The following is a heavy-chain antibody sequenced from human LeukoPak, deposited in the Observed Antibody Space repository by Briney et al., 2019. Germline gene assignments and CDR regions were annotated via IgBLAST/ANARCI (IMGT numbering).Heavy chain of an antibody. CDR2: IYHSGST. Sequence: SETLSLTCTVSGYSISSGYYWGWIRQPPGKGLEWIGSIYHSGSTYYNPSLKSRVTISVDTSKNQFSLKLSSVTAADTAVYYCARDLRYCSSTSCSNYYYYGMDVWGQGTTVTVSS. V-gene: IGHV4-38-2*02. CDR1: GYSISSGYY. CDR3: ARDLRYCSSTSCSNYYYYGMDV. J-gene: IGHJ6*02. D-gene: IGHD2-2*01.